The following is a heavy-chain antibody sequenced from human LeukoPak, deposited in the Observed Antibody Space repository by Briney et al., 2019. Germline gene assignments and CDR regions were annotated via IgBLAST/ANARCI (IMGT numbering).Heavy chain of an antibody. V-gene: IGHV3-11*01. J-gene: IGHJ6*03. CDR1: GFTFSDYY. CDR3: ARDSILRGNIGNDMDV. D-gene: IGHD2-21*01. CDR2: ISHSGRTM. Sequence: KPGGSLRLSCAASGFTFSDYYMSWIRQAPGKGVEWVSYISHSGRTMYSADSVKGRFTISRDNAKNSLYLQMNSLRAGDTAVYYCARDSILRGNIGNDMDVWGKGTTVTVSS.